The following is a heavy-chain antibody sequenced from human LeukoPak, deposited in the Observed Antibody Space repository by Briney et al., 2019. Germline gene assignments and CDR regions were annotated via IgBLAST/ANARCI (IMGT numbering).Heavy chain of an antibody. D-gene: IGHD3-22*01. J-gene: IGHJ3*02. CDR3: ARGTMTDAFDI. V-gene: IGHV4-61*02. CDR2: TYTSGST. Sequence: SQTLSLTCTVSGGSISSGSYYWSWIRQPAGKGLEWIGRTYTSGSTNYNPSLKSRVTISVDTSKNQFSLKLSSVTAADTAVYYCARGTMTDAFDIWGQGTMVTVSS. CDR1: GGSISSGSYY.